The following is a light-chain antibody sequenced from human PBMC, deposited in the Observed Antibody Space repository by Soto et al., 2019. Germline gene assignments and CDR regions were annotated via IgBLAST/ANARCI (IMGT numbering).Light chain of an antibody. V-gene: IGLV2-11*01. CDR3: CSYADSYTFGVV. CDR1: SSDVGGYDY. J-gene: IGLJ2*01. Sequence: QAVVTQSRSVSGSPGQSVTISCTGTSSDVGGYDYVSWYQQHPRKAPKLMIYDVNKRPSGVPDRFSGSRSGNTASLTISGLQAEDEADYYCCSYADSYTFGVVFGGGTKLTVL. CDR2: DVN.